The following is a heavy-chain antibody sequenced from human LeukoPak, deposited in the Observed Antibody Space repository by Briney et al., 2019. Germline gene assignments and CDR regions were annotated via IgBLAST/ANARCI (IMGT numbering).Heavy chain of an antibody. CDR2: ISSNGGST. D-gene: IGHD7-27*01. V-gene: IGHV3-64*01. CDR3: ARDANWGSPLYYFDY. Sequence: GGSLRLSCAASGFTFSSYAMHWVRQAPGKGLEYVSAISSNGGSTYYANSVKGRFTISRDNSKNTLYLQVGSLRAEDMAVYYCARDANWGSPLYYFDYWGQGTLVTVSS. CDR1: GFTFSSYA. J-gene: IGHJ4*02.